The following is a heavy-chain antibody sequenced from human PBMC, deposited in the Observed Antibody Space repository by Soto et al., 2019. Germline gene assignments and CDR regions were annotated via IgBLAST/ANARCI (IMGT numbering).Heavy chain of an antibody. CDR2: ISDGGDDT. V-gene: IGHV3-23*01. D-gene: IGHD1-7*01. J-gene: IGHJ4*02. CDR3: AKGRSGGTYSGASLPFDY. Sequence: EVQLLESGGGLVQPGGSLRLSCAASEFTFSSYAMSLVRQAPGKVLEWVSAISDGGDDTQYADSVKGRFTISSDNSKNPLYLQMISLRAEDTAGYYCAKGRSGGTYSGASLPFDYWGQGTLVTVSA. CDR1: EFTFSSYA.